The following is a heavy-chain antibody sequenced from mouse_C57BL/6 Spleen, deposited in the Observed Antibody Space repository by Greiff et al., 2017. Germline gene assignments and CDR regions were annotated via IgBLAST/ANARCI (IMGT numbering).Heavy chain of an antibody. CDR1: GFTFSSYA. J-gene: IGHJ2*01. Sequence: EVKLVESGEGLVKPGGSLKLSCAASGFTFSSYAMSWVRQTPEKRLEWVAYISSGGDYIYYADTVKGRFTISRDNARNTLYLQMSSLKSEDTAMYYCTRDSHYGNPFDYWGQGTTLTVSS. CDR3: TRDSHYGNPFDY. V-gene: IGHV5-9-1*02. CDR2: ISSGGDYI. D-gene: IGHD2-1*01.